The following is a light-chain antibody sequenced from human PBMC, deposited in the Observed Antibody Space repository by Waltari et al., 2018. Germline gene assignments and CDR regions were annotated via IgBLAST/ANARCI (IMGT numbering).Light chain of an antibody. Sequence: DIVMTQSPAYLAGSLGERATIKCKSSQSLFSSANHKNFLAWYQQRAGQPPKLLLYWASTRESGVPDRFSATVSGTDFSLTINNLQAEDVAVYFCHQYFSSPFTFGQGTKLEIK. CDR1: QSLFSSANHKNF. CDR2: WAS. V-gene: IGKV4-1*01. CDR3: HQYFSSPFT. J-gene: IGKJ2*01.